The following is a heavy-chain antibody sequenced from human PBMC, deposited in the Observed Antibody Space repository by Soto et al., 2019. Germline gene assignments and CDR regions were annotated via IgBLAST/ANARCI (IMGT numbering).Heavy chain of an antibody. CDR1: GYTFTSYD. J-gene: IGHJ4*02. Sequence: QVQLVQSGAEVKKPGASVKVSCKASGYTFTSYDINWVRQATGQGLEWMGWMNPNSGNTGYAQKFQGRGTMTRNTSISTAYMELSSLRSEDTAVYYCARATWMNSGDYGAFDYWGQGTLVTVSS. CDR3: ARATWMNSGDYGAFDY. D-gene: IGHD4-17*01. V-gene: IGHV1-8*01. CDR2: MNPNSGNT.